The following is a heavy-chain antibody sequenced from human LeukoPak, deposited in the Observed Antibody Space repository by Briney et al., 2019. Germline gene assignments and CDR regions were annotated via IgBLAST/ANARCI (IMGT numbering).Heavy chain of an antibody. CDR3: ARHERGRVTLWADISRVVRGVIRRVGSREFTFDI. D-gene: IGHD3-10*01. Sequence: SETLSLTCTVSGGSISSSSFYWGWIRQPPGKGLQWIGYIHYRGSTYYNPSLKSRVTISVDTSKNQFSLKLSSVTAADTAVYYCARHERGRVTLWADISRVVRGVIRRVGSREFTFDIWGQGTMVTVSS. CDR1: GGSISSSSFY. CDR2: IHYRGST. J-gene: IGHJ3*02. V-gene: IGHV4-39*01.